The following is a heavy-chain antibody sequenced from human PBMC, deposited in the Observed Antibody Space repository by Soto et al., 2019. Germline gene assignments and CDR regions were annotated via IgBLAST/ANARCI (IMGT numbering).Heavy chain of an antibody. Sequence: GGSLRLSCAASGFTFSSYGMHWVRQAPGKGLEWVAVIWYDGSNKYYADSVKGRFTISRDNSKNTLYLQMNSLRAEDTAVYYCAKHSGSYSRRDYYFDYWGQGTLVTVSS. CDR1: GFTFSSYG. J-gene: IGHJ4*02. CDR3: AKHSGSYSRRDYYFDY. V-gene: IGHV3-33*06. CDR2: IWYDGSNK. D-gene: IGHD1-26*01.